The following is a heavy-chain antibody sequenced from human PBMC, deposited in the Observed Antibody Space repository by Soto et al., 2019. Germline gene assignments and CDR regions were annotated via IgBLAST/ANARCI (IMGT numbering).Heavy chain of an antibody. CDR2: IYYSGST. V-gene: IGHV4-59*01. D-gene: IGHD5-18*01. Sequence: SETLSLTCTVSGGSISSYYWSWIRQPPGKGLEWIGYIYYSGSTNYNPSLKSRVTISVDTSKNQFSLKLSSVTAADTAVYYCAREARVQLGSEGGYYYYYGMDVWGQGTTVTVS. CDR3: AREARVQLGSEGGYYYYYGMDV. J-gene: IGHJ6*02. CDR1: GGSISSYY.